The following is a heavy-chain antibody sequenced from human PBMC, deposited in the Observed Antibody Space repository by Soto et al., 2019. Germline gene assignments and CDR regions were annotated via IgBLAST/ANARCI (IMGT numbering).Heavy chain of an antibody. D-gene: IGHD6-19*01. CDR2: IYHGGTT. CDR1: CYSISSGSY. V-gene: IGHV4-38-2*02. J-gene: IGHJ4*01. Sequence: SETLSLTCTVSCYSISSGSYWAWIRQPPGKGPEWIASIYHGGTTFYNPSLKSRITISVDTSNNQFSLKLTSVTAADTAVYYCARVHVMVVAGSTFDYWGHGTLVTVSS. CDR3: ARVHVMVVAGSTFDY.